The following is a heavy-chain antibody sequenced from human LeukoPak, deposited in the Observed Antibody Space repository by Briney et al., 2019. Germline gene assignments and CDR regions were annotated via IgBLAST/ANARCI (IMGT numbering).Heavy chain of an antibody. D-gene: IGHD6-13*01. V-gene: IGHV3-9*01. CDR2: ISWHSGSI. J-gene: IGHJ4*02. CDR1: GFTFDDYA. Sequence: GGSLRLSCAASGFTFDDYAMHWVRQAPGRGLEWVSGISWHSGSIGYADPVKGRFPISRDNAKNCMYLQMNRLRAEDTALYYLAKDISSSVAAAGVDYWGQGTLVTVSS. CDR3: AKDISSSVAAAGVDY.